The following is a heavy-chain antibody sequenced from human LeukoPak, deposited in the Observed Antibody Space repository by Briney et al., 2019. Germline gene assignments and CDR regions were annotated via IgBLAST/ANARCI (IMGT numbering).Heavy chain of an antibody. D-gene: IGHD1-1*01. Sequence: ASVKVSCKASGCSFNSYSVRWLRPAPGQELEWMGGIIPIFGTANYAQKFQGRVTITADESTSTACMVLSSLRSEDTAVYYCAGPTQVQLEVLSYWGQGTLVTVSS. V-gene: IGHV1-69*13. CDR3: AGPTQVQLEVLSY. CDR2: IIPIFGTA. CDR1: GCSFNSYS. J-gene: IGHJ4*02.